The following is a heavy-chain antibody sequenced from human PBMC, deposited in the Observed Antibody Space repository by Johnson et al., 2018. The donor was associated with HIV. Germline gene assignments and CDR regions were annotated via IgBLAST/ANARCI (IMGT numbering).Heavy chain of an antibody. D-gene: IGHD6-6*01. V-gene: IGHV3-66*01. J-gene: IGHJ3*02. CDR2: IYSGGGT. CDR3: AKAQQLVPGGDAFDI. Sequence: VQLVESGGGLVQPGGSLRLSCAAPGFSFSDYYMSWIRQAPGKGLEWVSVIYSGGGTYYADSVKGRFTISRDNSKNTLYLQMNSLRAEDTAVYYCAKAQQLVPGGDAFDIWGQGTMVTVSS. CDR1: GFSFSDYY.